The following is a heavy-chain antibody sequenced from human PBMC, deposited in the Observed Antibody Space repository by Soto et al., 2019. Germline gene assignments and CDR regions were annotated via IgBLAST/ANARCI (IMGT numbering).Heavy chain of an antibody. CDR1: GYTFTSYA. V-gene: IGHV1-3*01. D-gene: IGHD4-4*01. J-gene: IGHJ6*02. CDR2: INAGNGNT. CDR3: ARDGSNYGRYGMDV. Sequence: GASVKVSCKASGYTFTSYAMHWVRQAPGHRLEWMGWINAGNGNTKYSQKFQGRVTITRDTSASTAYMELSSLRSEDTAVYYCARDGSNYGRYGMDVWGQGTTVTVSS.